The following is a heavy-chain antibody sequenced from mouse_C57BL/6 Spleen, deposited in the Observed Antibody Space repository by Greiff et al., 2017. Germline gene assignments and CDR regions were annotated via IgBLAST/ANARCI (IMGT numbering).Heavy chain of an antibody. D-gene: IGHD1-1*01. CDR1: GFPFSSYG. V-gene: IGHV5-6*01. Sequence: EVQRVESGGDLVKPGGSLKLSCAASGFPFSSYGMSLVRQTPDKRLEWVATISSGGSYTYYPDSVKGRFPISRDNAKNTLYLQMSSLKSEDTAMYYCARQITTVQYYLDYWGQGTTLTVSS. CDR3: ARQITTVQYYLDY. J-gene: IGHJ2*01. CDR2: ISSGGSYT.